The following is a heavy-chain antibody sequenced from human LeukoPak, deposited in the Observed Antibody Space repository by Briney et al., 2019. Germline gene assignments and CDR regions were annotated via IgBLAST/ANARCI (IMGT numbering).Heavy chain of an antibody. J-gene: IGHJ4*02. CDR2: IIPIFGTA. D-gene: IGHD1-1*01. CDR1: GGTFSSYA. CDR3: ARVNWNDVGFDY. Sequence: SVKVSCKASGGTFSSYAISWVRQAPGQRLEWMGRIIPIFGTANYAQKFQSRVTITTDESTSTAYMELSSLRSEDTAVYYCARVNWNDVGFDYWGQGTLVTVSS. V-gene: IGHV1-69*05.